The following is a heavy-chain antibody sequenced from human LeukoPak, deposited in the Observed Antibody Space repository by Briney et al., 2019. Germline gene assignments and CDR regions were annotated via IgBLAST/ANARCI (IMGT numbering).Heavy chain of an antibody. CDR1: GGSISSYY. CDR2: IYTSGST. V-gene: IGHV4-4*07. J-gene: IGHJ4*02. D-gene: IGHD3-10*01. Sequence: SETLSLTCTVSGGSISSYYWSWIRQPAGKGLEWIGRIYTSGSTNYNPSLKSRVTMSVDTSKNQFSLKLSSVTAADTAVYYCARGVLLWFGELSPYYFDYWGQGTLVTVSS. CDR3: ARGVLLWFGELSPYYFDY.